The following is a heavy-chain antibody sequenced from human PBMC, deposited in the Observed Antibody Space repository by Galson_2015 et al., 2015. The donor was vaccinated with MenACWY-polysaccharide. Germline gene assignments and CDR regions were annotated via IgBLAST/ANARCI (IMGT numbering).Heavy chain of an antibody. V-gene: IGHV3-15*01. CDR2: IKSKPNGGTL. D-gene: IGHD4/OR15-4a*01. Sequence: ALRLSCAGSGFIFSNAWMNWVRQAPGKGLEWVGRIKSKPNGGTLDYAAPVKGRFSISRDDSKNTVYLQMNSLKIEDTAVCYCATGLTLDYWGQRTLVTVSS. CDR3: ATGLTLDY. J-gene: IGHJ4*02. CDR1: GFIFSNAW.